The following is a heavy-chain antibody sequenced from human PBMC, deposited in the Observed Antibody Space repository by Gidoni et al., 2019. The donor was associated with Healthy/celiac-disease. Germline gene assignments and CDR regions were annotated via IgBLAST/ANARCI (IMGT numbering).Heavy chain of an antibody. CDR1: GFTFSSYS. V-gene: IGHV3-21*01. CDR2: ISSSSSYI. Sequence: EVQLVASGGGLVKPGGSLRLSCAASGFTFSSYSMNWVRQAPGKGLEWVSSISSSSSYIYYADSVKGRFTISRDNAKNSLYLQMNSLRAEDTAVYYCARDGNYDYVWGSYRPDYWGQGTLVTVSS. J-gene: IGHJ4*02. D-gene: IGHD3-16*02. CDR3: ARDGNYDYVWGSYRPDY.